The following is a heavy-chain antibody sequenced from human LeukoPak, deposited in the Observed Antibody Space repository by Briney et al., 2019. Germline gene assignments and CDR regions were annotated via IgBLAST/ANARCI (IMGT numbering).Heavy chain of an antibody. V-gene: IGHV4-59*01. D-gene: IGHD6-19*01. CDR2: IYYSGST. CDR1: GGSISSYY. Sequence: PSETLSLTCTVSGGSISSYYWSWVRQPPGKGLEWIGYIYYSGSTNYNPSLKSRVTISVDTSKNQFSLKLSSVTAADTAVYYCAKSGSTAVAGTRGYFDYWGQGTLVTVSS. J-gene: IGHJ4*02. CDR3: AKSGSTAVAGTRGYFDY.